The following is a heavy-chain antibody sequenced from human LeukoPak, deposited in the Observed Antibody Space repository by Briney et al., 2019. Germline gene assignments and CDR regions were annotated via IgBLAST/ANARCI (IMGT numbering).Heavy chain of an antibody. CDR2: ISSGSSTI. CDR1: GFTFSGYS. V-gene: IGHV3-48*01. D-gene: IGHD2-15*01. Sequence: PGGSLRLSCAASGFTFSGYSMKWVRQAPGKGLEWVSYISSGSSTIYYADSVKGRFTISRDNAKNSLYLQMNSLRAEDTAVYYCAREFPRGKVDFQHWGQGTLVTVSS. J-gene: IGHJ1*01. CDR3: AREFPRGKVDFQH.